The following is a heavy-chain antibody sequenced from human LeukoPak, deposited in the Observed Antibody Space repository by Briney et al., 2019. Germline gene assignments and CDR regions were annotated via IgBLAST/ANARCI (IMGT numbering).Heavy chain of an antibody. D-gene: IGHD3-10*01. V-gene: IGHV3-30*02. CDR1: GFTFSSYG. Sequence: GGSLRLSCAASGFTFSSYGMHWVRQAPGKGLEWVAFIRYDGSNKYYADSVKGRFTISRDNSKNTLYLQMNSLRAEDTAVYYCARDSSGLGELFITIDYWGQGTLVTVSS. CDR2: IRYDGSNK. CDR3: ARDSSGLGELFITIDY. J-gene: IGHJ4*02.